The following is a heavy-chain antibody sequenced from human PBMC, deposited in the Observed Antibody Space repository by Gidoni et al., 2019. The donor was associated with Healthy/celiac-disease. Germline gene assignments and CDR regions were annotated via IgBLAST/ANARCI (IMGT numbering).Heavy chain of an antibody. V-gene: IGHV3-9*01. Sequence: EVQLVESGGGLVQPGRSLRLSCAASGFTFDDYAMHWVRQAPGKGLEWVSGISWNSGSIGYADSVKGRFTISRDNAKNSLYLQMNSLRAEDTALYYCAKDKVVTASDYYYGMDVWGQGTTVTVSS. J-gene: IGHJ6*02. CDR3: AKDKVVTASDYYYGMDV. CDR1: GFTFDDYA. D-gene: IGHD2-21*02. CDR2: ISWNSGSI.